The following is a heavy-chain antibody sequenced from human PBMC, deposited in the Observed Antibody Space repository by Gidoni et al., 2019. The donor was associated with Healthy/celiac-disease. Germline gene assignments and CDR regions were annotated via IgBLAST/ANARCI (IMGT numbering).Heavy chain of an antibody. J-gene: IGHJ2*01. V-gene: IGHV3-23*01. CDR3: AKHPGYYDSSGYYPNWYFDL. Sequence: GKGLEWVSAISGSGGSTYYADSVKGRFTISRDNSKNTLYLQMNSLRAEDTAVYYCAKHPGYYDSSGYYPNWYFDLWGRGTLVTVSS. D-gene: IGHD3-22*01. CDR2: ISGSGGST.